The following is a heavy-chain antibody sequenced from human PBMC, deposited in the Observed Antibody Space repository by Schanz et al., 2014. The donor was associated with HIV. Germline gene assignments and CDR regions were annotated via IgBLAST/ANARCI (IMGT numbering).Heavy chain of an antibody. J-gene: IGHJ6*02. CDR1: GFTFSSFG. Sequence: QVQLVESGGGVVRPGRSLRLSCAASGFTFSSFGMHWVRQAPGKGLEWVAVISYDGINKYYEDSVKGRLTISRDNSKNTLYLQMKSLRAEDTAVYDCAKDRNYYDSKYRGKGNYYYYYGMDVWGQGTTVTVSS. CDR3: AKDRNYYDSKYRGKGNYYYYYGMDV. V-gene: IGHV3-30*18. D-gene: IGHD3-22*01. CDR2: ISYDGINK.